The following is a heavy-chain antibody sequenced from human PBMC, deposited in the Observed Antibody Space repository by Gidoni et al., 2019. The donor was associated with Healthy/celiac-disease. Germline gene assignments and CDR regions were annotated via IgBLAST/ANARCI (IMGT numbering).Heavy chain of an antibody. V-gene: IGHV4-4*07. J-gene: IGHJ6*02. D-gene: IGHD4-4*01. CDR1: GGPISSYY. CDR3: ARDLDYSNYAYYYYGMDV. CDR2: IYTSGST. Sequence: QVQLQESGPGLVKPSETLSLTCTVSGGPISSYYWSWIRQPAGKGLEWIGRIYTSGSTNYNPSLKSRVTMSVDTSKNQFSLKLSSVTAADTAVYYCARDLDYSNYAYYYYGMDVWGQGTTVTVSS.